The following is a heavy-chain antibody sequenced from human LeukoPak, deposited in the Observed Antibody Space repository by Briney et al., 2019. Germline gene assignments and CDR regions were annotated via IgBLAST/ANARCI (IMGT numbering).Heavy chain of an antibody. CDR2: FYVSGST. CDR1: GVSISSGGYF. CDR3: AVGNCPTTSCYPGVAFDI. V-gene: IGHV4-61*02. D-gene: IGHD2-2*01. J-gene: IGHJ3*02. Sequence: SETLSLTCTVSGVSISSGGYFWSWIRQPAGKGLEWIGRFYVSGSTNYNPSLQSRVTISVDTSKNQFSLKLTSVTAADTAVYYCAVGNCPTTSCYPGVAFDIWGQGTMVTVSS.